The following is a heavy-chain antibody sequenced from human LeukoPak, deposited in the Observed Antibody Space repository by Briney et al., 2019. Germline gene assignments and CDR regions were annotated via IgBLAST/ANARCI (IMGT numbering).Heavy chain of an antibody. CDR3: AKGLQWELPFDY. V-gene: IGHV3-23*01. CDR1: GFTFSSYA. CDR2: ISGSGGST. D-gene: IGHD1-26*01. Sequence: GGSLRLSCAASGFTFSSYAMSRVRQAPGKGLEWVSSISGSGGSTYYADSVKGRFTISRDNSKNTLYVQMNSLRAEDTAVYSCAKGLQWELPFDYWGQGTLVTVSS. J-gene: IGHJ4*02.